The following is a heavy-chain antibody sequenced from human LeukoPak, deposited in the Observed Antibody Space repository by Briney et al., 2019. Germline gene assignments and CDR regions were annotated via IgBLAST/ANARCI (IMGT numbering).Heavy chain of an antibody. CDR1: GFSFRNYA. Sequence: GGSLRLSCVASGFSFRNYAIHWVRQAPGKGLEYVSVIDTDGRITYYADSVKGRFTISRDNSKNTVYLQMGSLRGEDMAVYYCTRDGGSFCDFDYWGQGALVTVSS. V-gene: IGHV3-64*02. CDR3: TRDGGSFCDFDY. CDR2: IDTDGRIT. D-gene: IGHD1-26*01. J-gene: IGHJ4*02.